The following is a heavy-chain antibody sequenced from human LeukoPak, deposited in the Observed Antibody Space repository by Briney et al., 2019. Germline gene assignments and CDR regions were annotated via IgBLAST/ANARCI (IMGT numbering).Heavy chain of an antibody. D-gene: IGHD2-15*01. CDR1: GFIFSSYG. V-gene: IGHV4-34*01. CDR3: ARGNIVVVVAAKEVGYYFDY. CDR2: INHSGST. J-gene: IGHJ4*02. Sequence: PGGSLRLSCAASGFIFSSYGMHWIRQPPGKGLEWIGEINHSGSTNYNPSLKSRVTISVDTSKNQFSLKLSSVTAADTAVYYCARGNIVVVVAAKEVGYYFDYWGQGTLVTVSS.